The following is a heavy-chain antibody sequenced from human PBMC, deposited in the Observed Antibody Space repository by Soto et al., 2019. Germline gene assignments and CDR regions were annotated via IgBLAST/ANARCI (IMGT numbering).Heavy chain of an antibody. CDR3: ARDAHYYCSGGSCYSGGAGYYYYGMDV. J-gene: IGHJ6*02. D-gene: IGHD2-15*01. Sequence: GASVKVSCKASGYTFTGYYMHWVRQAPGQGLEWMGGIIPIFGTANYAQKFQGRVTITADKSTSTAYMELSSLGSEDTAVYYCARDAHYYCSGGSCYSGGAGYYYYGMDVWGQGTTVTVSS. CDR2: IIPIFGTA. V-gene: IGHV1-69*06. CDR1: GYTFTGYY.